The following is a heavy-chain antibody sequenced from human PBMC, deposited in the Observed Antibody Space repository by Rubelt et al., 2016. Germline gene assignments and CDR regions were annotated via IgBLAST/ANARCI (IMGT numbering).Heavy chain of an antibody. D-gene: IGHD2-15*01. Sequence: QVQLVQSGAEVKKPGASVKVSCKASGYTFTSYGISWVRKAPGQGFEWMGWIHPNTGATGYAQTFQGRVTMTRETSITTAYSQLGRLRRNDTAVYYCAKDHLQMGPDCSGGGAPCTPRYSADVWGQGTTVTVSS. CDR1: GYTFTSYG. CDR2: IHPNTGAT. V-gene: IGHV1-2*02. CDR3: AKDHLQMGPDCSGGGAPCTPRYSADV. J-gene: IGHJ6*02.